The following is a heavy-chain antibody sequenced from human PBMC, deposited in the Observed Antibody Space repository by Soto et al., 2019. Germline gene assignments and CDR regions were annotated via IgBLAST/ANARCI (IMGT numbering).Heavy chain of an antibody. V-gene: IGHV1-18*01. Sequence: ASVKVSCKASGYTFTNFGISWVRQVPGQGLEWMGWISTYNGNTNYAPKFQGRVTMTTDTSTTTAYMELRSLRSDDTAFYYCARDAKDYYDTNGYSRWGQGTLVTVSS. CDR3: ARDAKDYYDTNGYSR. D-gene: IGHD3-22*01. CDR1: GYTFTNFG. J-gene: IGHJ4*02. CDR2: ISTYNGNT.